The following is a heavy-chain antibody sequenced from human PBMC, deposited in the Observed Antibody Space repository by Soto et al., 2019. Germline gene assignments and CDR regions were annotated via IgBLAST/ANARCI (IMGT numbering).Heavy chain of an antibody. D-gene: IGHD4-17*01. CDR1: GFTFSMYA. V-gene: IGHV3-64*01. CDR2: ISRDGGDT. J-gene: IGHJ4*02. Sequence: SGGSLRLSCAASGFTFSMYAMHWVRQAPGKGLDYVSGISRDGGDTSYAKSVKGRFTISRDNSKNTLNLQMGSLRIEDMAVYYCARDYGDYGGGFDYWGQGTLVTVSS. CDR3: ARDYGDYGGGFDY.